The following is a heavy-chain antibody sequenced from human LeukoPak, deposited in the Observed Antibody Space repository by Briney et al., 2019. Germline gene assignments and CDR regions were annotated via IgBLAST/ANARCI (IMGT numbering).Heavy chain of an antibody. Sequence: PGGSLRLSCAASGFTFSSYGMPWVRQAPGKGLEWVAFIRYDGSNKYYADSVKGRFTISRDNSKNTLYLQMNSLRAEDTAVYYCAKDPAMVKYYFDYWGQGTLVTVSS. CDR3: AKDPAMVKYYFDY. J-gene: IGHJ4*02. CDR1: GFTFSSYG. V-gene: IGHV3-30*02. CDR2: IRYDGSNK. D-gene: IGHD5-18*01.